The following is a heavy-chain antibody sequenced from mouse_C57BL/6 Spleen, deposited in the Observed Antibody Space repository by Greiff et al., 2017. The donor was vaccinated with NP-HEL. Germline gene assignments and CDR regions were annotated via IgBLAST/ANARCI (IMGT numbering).Heavy chain of an antibody. J-gene: IGHJ4*01. CDR3: ARWLPPMDY. CDR2: ISSGGSYT. CDR1: GFTFSSYG. V-gene: IGHV5-6*01. Sequence: DVQLVESGGDLVKPGGSLKLSCAASGFTFSSYGMSWVRQTPDKRLEWVATISSGGSYTYYPDSVKGRFTISRDNAKNTLYLQMSSLKSEDTAMYYCARWLPPMDYWGQRTSVTVSS. D-gene: IGHD2-2*01.